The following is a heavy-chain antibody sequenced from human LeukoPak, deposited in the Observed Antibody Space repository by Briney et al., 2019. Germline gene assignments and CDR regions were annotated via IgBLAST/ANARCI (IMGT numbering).Heavy chain of an antibody. CDR2: INANSGTT. CDR3: AKPISGGLAVTADWFHP. Sequence: GGSLRLSCGASGFMFRNYAMTWVRQGPGKGLEWVSTINANSGTTSYAASVRGRFTISRDNSKNTLYLQLNTLRADDTATYYCAKPISGGLAVTADWFHPWGQGTLVVVSS. CDR1: GFMFRNYA. D-gene: IGHD6-19*01. V-gene: IGHV3-23*01. J-gene: IGHJ5*01.